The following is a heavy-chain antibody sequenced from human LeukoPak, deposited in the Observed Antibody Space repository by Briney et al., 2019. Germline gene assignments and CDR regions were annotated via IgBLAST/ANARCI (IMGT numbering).Heavy chain of an antibody. Sequence: ASVKVSCKASGYTFTSYGISWVRQAPGQGLEWMGLISAYNGNTNYAQKLQGRVTMTTDTSTSTAYMELRSLRSEDTAVYYCARVGYYYGSGSRIRDYWGQGTLVTVSS. CDR1: GYTFTSYG. D-gene: IGHD3-10*01. CDR3: ARVGYYYGSGSRIRDY. J-gene: IGHJ4*02. V-gene: IGHV1-18*01. CDR2: ISAYNGNT.